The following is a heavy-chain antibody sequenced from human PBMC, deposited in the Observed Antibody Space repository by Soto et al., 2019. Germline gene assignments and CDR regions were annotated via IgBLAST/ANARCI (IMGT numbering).Heavy chain of an antibody. CDR3: ARGRRDETWHYGLDA. CDR2: IIPMFGTA. J-gene: IGHJ6*02. CDR1: AGTFRSYD. Sequence: QVQLVQSGAEVKKPGTSVKVSCKASAGTFRSYDMNWVRQAPGQGLEWMGGIIPMFGTATYAQKFQGRVTITADESTSTADMELKNLRSEDTAVYYCARGRRDETWHYGLDAWCLGTTVTVSS. D-gene: IGHD4-17*01. V-gene: IGHV1-69*12.